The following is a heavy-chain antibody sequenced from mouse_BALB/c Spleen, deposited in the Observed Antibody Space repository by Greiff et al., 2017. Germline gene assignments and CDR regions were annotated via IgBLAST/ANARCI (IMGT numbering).Heavy chain of an antibody. CDR2: ISIYYDNT. Sequence: VKLQESGPELVRPGESVKISCKGSGYTFTDYAMHWVKQSHAKSLEWIGVISIYYDNTNYNQKFKGKATMTVDKSSSTAYMELARLTSEDSAIYYCARGKYGNFAMDYWGQGTSVTVSS. J-gene: IGHJ4*01. CDR3: ARGKYGNFAMDY. V-gene: IGHV1-67*01. D-gene: IGHD2-10*02. CDR1: GYTFTDYA.